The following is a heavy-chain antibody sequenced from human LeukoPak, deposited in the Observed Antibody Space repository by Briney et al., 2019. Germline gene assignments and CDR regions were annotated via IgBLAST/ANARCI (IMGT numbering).Heavy chain of an antibody. CDR1: GFSFSSYW. Sequence: GGSLRLSCTASGFSFSSYWMGWVRQAPGKGLEWVANIKQDGSDKKYVDSVKGRFTISRDNAKNSLYLQMNSLRADDTAVYYCARGPSGYHNTGGQGTLVTVSS. CDR3: ARGPSGYHNT. CDR2: IKQDGSDK. J-gene: IGHJ4*02. V-gene: IGHV3-7*01. D-gene: IGHD5-12*01.